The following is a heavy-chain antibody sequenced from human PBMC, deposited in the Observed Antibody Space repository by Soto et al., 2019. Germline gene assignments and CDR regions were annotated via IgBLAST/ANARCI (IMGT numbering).Heavy chain of an antibody. CDR2: ISYYGSNK. CDR3: ARVIRYFDWATLDY. J-gene: IGHJ4*02. Sequence: QVQLVESGGGVVQPGRSLRLSCAASGFTFSSYAMHWVRQAPGKGLEWVAVISYYGSNKYYADSVKGRFTISRDNSKNTLYLQMNSLRAEDTAVYYCARVIRYFDWATLDYWGQGTLVTVSS. CDR1: GFTFSSYA. D-gene: IGHD3-9*01. V-gene: IGHV3-30-3*01.